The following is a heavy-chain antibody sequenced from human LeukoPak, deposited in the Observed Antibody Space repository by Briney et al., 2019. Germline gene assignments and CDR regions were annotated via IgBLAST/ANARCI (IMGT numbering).Heavy chain of an antibody. Sequence: GGSLRLSCAASGFTFSSYPMRWVRHAPGKGLDWVSAISGSGGSTYYADSVKGRFTISRDNSKHTLYLQMNSLSAEDTAVFYLQKVAYDILTGYHNWFDPWGQGTLVTVSS. CDR1: GFTFSSYP. J-gene: IGHJ5*02. CDR2: ISGSGGST. V-gene: IGHV3-23*01. D-gene: IGHD3-9*01. CDR3: QKVAYDILTGYHNWFDP.